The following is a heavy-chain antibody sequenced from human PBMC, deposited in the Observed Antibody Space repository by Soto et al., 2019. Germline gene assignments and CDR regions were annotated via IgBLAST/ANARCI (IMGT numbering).Heavy chain of an antibody. CDR2: TYYRSKWYN. CDR1: GDSVSSNSAA. J-gene: IGHJ4*02. D-gene: IGHD6-13*01. Sequence: PSQTLSLTCAISGDSVSSNSAAWNWMRQSPSRGLEWLGRTYYRSKWYNDYAVSVKSRITINADTSKNQFSLQLNSVTPEDTAVYYCVRDPPYSSSIFDCWGQGTLVTVSS. CDR3: VRDPPYSSSIFDC. V-gene: IGHV6-1*01.